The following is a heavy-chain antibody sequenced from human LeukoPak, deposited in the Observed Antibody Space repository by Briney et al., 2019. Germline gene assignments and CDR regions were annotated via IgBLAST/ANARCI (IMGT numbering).Heavy chain of an antibody. J-gene: IGHJ4*02. V-gene: IGHV3-30*02. Sequence: HPGGSLRLSCAASGFTFSSYGMHWVRQAPGKGLEWVAFIRYDGSNKYYADSVKGRFTISRDNSKNTLYLQMNSLRAEDTAVYYCAKPRAVVVAASFDYWGQGTLVTVSS. CDR1: GFTFSSYG. D-gene: IGHD2-15*01. CDR3: AKPRAVVVAASFDY. CDR2: IRYDGSNK.